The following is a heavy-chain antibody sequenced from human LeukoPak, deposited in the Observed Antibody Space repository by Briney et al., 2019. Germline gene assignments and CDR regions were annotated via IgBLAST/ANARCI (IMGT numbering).Heavy chain of an antibody. V-gene: IGHV3-23*01. CDR2: ITYSGGST. D-gene: IGHD4-17*01. Sequence: GGSLRLSCAVSGYTFSHYDLSGVRLVRGRGLEWVSEITYSGGSTYYADSVRGRFTISRDNSKNTLYLQMNSLKTEDTAVYYCTTDGGDYGDYENPYWGQGTLVTVSS. CDR1: GYTFSHYD. CDR3: TTDGGDYGDYENPY. J-gene: IGHJ4*02.